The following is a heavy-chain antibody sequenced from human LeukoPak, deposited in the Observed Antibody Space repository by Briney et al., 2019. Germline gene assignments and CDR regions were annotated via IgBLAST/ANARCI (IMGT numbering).Heavy chain of an antibody. CDR1: GFSFSSYW. D-gene: IGHD1-26*01. V-gene: IGHV3-7*01. CDR2: IKQDGSEK. CDR3: ARDLSGSYPATHYFDY. Sequence: GGSLRLSCAASGFSFSSYWMSWVRQAPGKGLEWVANIKQDGSEKYYVDSVKGRFTISRDNAKNSLYLQMNSLRAEDTAVYYCARDLSGSYPATHYFDYWGQGTLVTVSS. J-gene: IGHJ4*02.